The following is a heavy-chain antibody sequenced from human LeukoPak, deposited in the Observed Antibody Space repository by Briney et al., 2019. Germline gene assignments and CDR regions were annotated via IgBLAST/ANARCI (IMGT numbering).Heavy chain of an antibody. J-gene: IGHJ4*02. CDR2: IYTSGST. D-gene: IGHD4-17*01. CDR1: GDYISSYY. CDR3: ARDYLYGDYRG. V-gene: IGHV4-4*07. Sequence: PSETLSLTCTVSGDYISSYYWSWIRQPAGKGLEWIGRIYTSGSTNYNPSLKSRVTISVDTSKNQFSLKLSSVTAADTAVYYCARDYLYGDYRGWGQGTLVTVSS.